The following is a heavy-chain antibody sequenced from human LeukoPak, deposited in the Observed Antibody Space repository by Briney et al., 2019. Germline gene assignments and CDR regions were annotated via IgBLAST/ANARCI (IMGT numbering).Heavy chain of an antibody. CDR3: TRGGGYSYGSFDY. V-gene: IGHV3-23*01. J-gene: IGHJ4*02. CDR2: ISGSGDDT. D-gene: IGHD5-18*01. CDR1: GFIFSNYA. Sequence: PGGSLRLSCAASGFIFSNYAMNWVRQAPGKGLEWVSAISGSGDDTYYADSVKGLFTISRDNAKNTLYLQMNSLRAEDTAVYYCTRGGGYSYGSFDYWGQGTLVTVSS.